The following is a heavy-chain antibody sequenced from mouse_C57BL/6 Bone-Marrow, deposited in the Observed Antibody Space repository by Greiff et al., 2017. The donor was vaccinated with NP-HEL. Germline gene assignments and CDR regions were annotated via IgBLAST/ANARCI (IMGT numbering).Heavy chain of an antibody. CDR2: IYPGDGDT. Sequence: QVQLQQSGPELVKPGASVKISCKASGYAFSSSWMNWVKQRPGKGLEWIGRIYPGDGDTNYNGKFKGKATLTADKSSSTAYMQLSSLTSEDSAVYFCARSQFITTVVAPSYFDYWGQGTTLTVSS. V-gene: IGHV1-82*01. CDR3: ARSQFITTVVAPSYFDY. CDR1: GYAFSSSW. J-gene: IGHJ2*01. D-gene: IGHD1-1*01.